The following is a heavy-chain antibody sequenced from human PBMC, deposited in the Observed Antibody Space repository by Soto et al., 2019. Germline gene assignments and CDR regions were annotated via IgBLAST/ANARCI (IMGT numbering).Heavy chain of an antibody. J-gene: IGHJ5*02. Sequence: QVQLQQWGAGLLKPSETLSLTCAVYGGSFSGYYWSWIRQPPGKGLEWIEEINHSGSTNYNPSLKSRVTISVDTSKNQFSLKLSSVTAADTAVYYCARGRIAAAGMKRWFDPWGQGTLVTVSS. CDR3: ARGRIAAAGMKRWFDP. CDR2: INHSGST. CDR1: GGSFSGYY. D-gene: IGHD6-13*01. V-gene: IGHV4-34*01.